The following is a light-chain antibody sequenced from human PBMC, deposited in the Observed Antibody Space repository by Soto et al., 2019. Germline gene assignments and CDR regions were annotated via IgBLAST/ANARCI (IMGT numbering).Light chain of an antibody. V-gene: IGKV2-28*01. J-gene: IGKJ4*01. Sequence: DIVLTQSTLSLPVTPGEPASISCRSSQSLLHSNGYNYLAWFLQKAGQSPQLLIYLASSRASGVPDRFSGSGSGTDFTLKISRVEAEYVGVYYCMQVLQTPFTFGGGTKVDIK. CDR2: LAS. CDR1: QSLLHSNGYNY. CDR3: MQVLQTPFT.